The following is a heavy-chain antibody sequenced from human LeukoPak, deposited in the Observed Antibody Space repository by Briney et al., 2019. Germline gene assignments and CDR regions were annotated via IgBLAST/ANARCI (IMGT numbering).Heavy chain of an antibody. J-gene: IGHJ4*02. CDR1: GYTFTGYY. D-gene: IGHD3-22*01. V-gene: IGHV1-2*06. Sequence: ASVKVSCKASGYTFTGYYMQWVRQAPVQALEWMARINPNSGGTNYAQKFQGRVAMTRDTSISTAYMELSRLRSDDTAVYYCARWGANYYDSSGYDGIDYWGQGTLVTVSS. CDR2: INPNSGGT. CDR3: ARWGANYYDSSGYDGIDY.